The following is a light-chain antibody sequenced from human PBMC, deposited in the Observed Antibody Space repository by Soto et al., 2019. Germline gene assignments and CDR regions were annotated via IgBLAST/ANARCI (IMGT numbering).Light chain of an antibody. Sequence: QCALTQPASVSGSPGQSITISCTGTSYYVGGYNYVSWYQQHPGKAPKLMISEVSNRPSGVSNRFSGSKSGNTASLTISGLQAEDEADYYCSSYTSSSTLVFGGGTKLTAL. V-gene: IGLV2-14*01. CDR1: SYYVGGYNY. CDR2: EVS. CDR3: SSYTSSSTLV. J-gene: IGLJ2*01.